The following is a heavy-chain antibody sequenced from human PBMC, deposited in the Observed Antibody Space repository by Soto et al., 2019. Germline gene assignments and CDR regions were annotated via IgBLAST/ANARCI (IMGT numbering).Heavy chain of an antibody. V-gene: IGHV1-69*12. D-gene: IGHD2-15*01. CDR1: GGAFSEYA. CDR3: ASWLKGPDIGNYYYGMDV. J-gene: IGHJ6*02. Sequence: QVQLVQSGAEVKKPGSSVKVSCKASGGAFSEYAFSWVRQAPVQGLEWLGGIMPIFRAPDYAQKFQGRVTTTADEFTRTAYMEMNSLRSEDTAVYYCASWLKGPDIGNYYYGMDVWGQGTTVTVS. CDR2: IMPIFRAP.